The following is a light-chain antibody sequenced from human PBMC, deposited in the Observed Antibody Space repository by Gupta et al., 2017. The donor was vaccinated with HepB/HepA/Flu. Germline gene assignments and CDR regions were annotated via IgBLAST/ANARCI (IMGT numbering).Light chain of an antibody. V-gene: IGLV3-19*01. J-gene: IGLJ2*01. CDR3: NSRVSSGDHVV. CDR1: SLSSYY. Sequence: SSELTQDPALSVALGPPARITFQGDSLSSYYASWYQQKPGQAPVLVIYGKNNRPSGIPDRFSGSSSGNTASLTITGAQAEDEADYYCNSRVSSGDHVVFGGGTKLTVL. CDR2: GKN.